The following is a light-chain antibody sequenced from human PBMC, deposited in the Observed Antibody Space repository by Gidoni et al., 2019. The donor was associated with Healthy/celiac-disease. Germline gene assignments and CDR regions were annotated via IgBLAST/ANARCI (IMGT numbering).Light chain of an antibody. CDR2: GKN. Sequence: SSELTQYPAVSVALGQTVRITCQGDSLRSYYASWYQQKPGQAPVLVIYGKNNRPSGIPYRFSGSSSGNTASLTITGAQAEDEADYYCNSRDSSGNHPVFGGGTKLTVL. V-gene: IGLV3-19*01. CDR1: SLRSYY. CDR3: NSRDSSGNHPV. J-gene: IGLJ2*01.